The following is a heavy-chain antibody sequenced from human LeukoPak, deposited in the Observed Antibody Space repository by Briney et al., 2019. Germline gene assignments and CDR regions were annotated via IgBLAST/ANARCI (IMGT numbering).Heavy chain of an antibody. CDR3: ARDYYDSSGYYSGSDY. CDR2: IKQDGSEK. Sequence: PGGSLRLSCAASGFTFSSYWMTWVRQAPGKGLEWVANIKQDGSEKYYVDSVKGRFTISRDNAKSSLYLQMDSLRAEDTAVYYCARDYYDSSGYYSGSDYWGQGTLVTVSS. D-gene: IGHD3-22*01. CDR1: GFTFSSYW. V-gene: IGHV3-7*01. J-gene: IGHJ4*02.